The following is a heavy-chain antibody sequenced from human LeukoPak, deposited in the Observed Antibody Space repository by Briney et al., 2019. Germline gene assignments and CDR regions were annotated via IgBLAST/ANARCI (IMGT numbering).Heavy chain of an antibody. CDR3: VRDAYYYYYMDV. V-gene: IGHV4-61*02. CDR2: IYSSGST. CDR1: GYSISSGYY. J-gene: IGHJ6*03. Sequence: SETLSLTCTVSGYSISSGYYWSWIRQPAGKGLEWLGRIYSSGSTNYNPSLKSRVTMSVDTSKNQFSLKLSSVTAADTAVYYCVRDAYYYYYMDVWGKGTTVTISS.